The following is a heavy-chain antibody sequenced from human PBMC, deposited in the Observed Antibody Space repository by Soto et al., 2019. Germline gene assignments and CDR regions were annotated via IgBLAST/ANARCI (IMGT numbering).Heavy chain of an antibody. CDR2: INAGNGNT. CDR1: GYTFTSYA. D-gene: IGHD6-19*01. J-gene: IGHJ4*02. Sequence: GASVKVSCKASGYTFTSYAMHWVCQAPGQRLEWMGWINAGNGNTKYSQKFQGRVTITRDTSASTAYMELSSLRSEDTAVYYCARRGYSSGWSPFDYWGQGTLVTVSS. CDR3: ARRGYSSGWSPFDY. V-gene: IGHV1-3*01.